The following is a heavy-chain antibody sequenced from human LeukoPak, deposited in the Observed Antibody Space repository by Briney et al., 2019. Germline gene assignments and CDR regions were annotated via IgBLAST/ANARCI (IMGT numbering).Heavy chain of an antibody. Sequence: ASVEVSCKASGYTFTGYYMHWVRQAPGQGLEWMGWINPNSGGTNYAQKFQGRVTMTRDTSISTAYMELSRLRSDDTAVYYCARGLQYYDFWSGYYTSWSDPWGQGTLVTVSS. V-gene: IGHV1-2*02. CDR3: ARGLQYYDFWSGYYTSWSDP. CDR2: INPNSGGT. CDR1: GYTFTGYY. J-gene: IGHJ5*02. D-gene: IGHD3-3*01.